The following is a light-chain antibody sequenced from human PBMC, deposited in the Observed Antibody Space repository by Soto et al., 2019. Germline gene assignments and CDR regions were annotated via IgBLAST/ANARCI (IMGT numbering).Light chain of an antibody. CDR1: QSVNTK. J-gene: IGKJ5*01. CDR2: SAS. V-gene: IGKV3-15*01. Sequence: EIVMTHSPATLSVSPWERATLSCRASQSVNTKLAWYQQKPGQPPRLLIYSASTRATGVPARFSGSGSGTDFILTISSLQSEDVAVYYCQQHTDWPPITFGQGTRLEIK. CDR3: QQHTDWPPIT.